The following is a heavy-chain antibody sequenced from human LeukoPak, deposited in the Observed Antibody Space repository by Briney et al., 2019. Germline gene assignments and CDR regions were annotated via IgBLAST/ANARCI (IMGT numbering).Heavy chain of an antibody. J-gene: IGHJ5*02. V-gene: IGHV4-59*01. CDR3: ARLDNWFDP. Sequence: SETLSLTCTVSGGSISSYYWSWIRQPPGKGLEWIGYIYYSGSINYNPSLKSRVTISVDTSKNQFSLKLSSVTAADTAVYYCARLDNWFDPWGQGTLLTVSS. CDR1: GGSISSYY. CDR2: IYYSGSI.